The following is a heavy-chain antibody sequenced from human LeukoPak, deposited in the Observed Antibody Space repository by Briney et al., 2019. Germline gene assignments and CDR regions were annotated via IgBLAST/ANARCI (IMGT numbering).Heavy chain of an antibody. CDR1: GYTFTGYY. Sequence: ASVKVSCKASGYTFTGYYMHWVRQATGQGLEWMGWMSPDSGNTGYAQKFQGRVTMTRSTSISTAYMELSGLRSEDTAVYYCARVDGYNAEFDYWGQGTLVTVSS. CDR2: MSPDSGNT. CDR3: ARVDGYNAEFDY. V-gene: IGHV1-8*02. J-gene: IGHJ4*02. D-gene: IGHD5-24*01.